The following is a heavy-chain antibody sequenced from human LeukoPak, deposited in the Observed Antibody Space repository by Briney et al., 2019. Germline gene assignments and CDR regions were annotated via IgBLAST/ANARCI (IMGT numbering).Heavy chain of an antibody. CDR3: ARVSAGPTVTTLNY. CDR2: INPNSGGT. J-gene: IGHJ4*02. D-gene: IGHD4-17*01. Sequence: ASVKVSCKASGYTFTGYYMHWVRQAPGQGLEWMGWINPNSGGTSYAQKFQGRVTMTRDTSISTAYMELSRLRSDDTAVYYCARVSAGPTVTTLNYWGQGTLVTVSS. CDR1: GYTFTGYY. V-gene: IGHV1-2*02.